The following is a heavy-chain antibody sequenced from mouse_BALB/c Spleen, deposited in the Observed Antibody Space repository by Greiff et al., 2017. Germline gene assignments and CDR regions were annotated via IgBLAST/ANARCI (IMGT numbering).Heavy chain of an antibody. Sequence: VQLKESGGGLVQPGGSRKLSCAASGFTFSSFGMHWVRQAPEKGLEWVAYISSGSSTIYYADTVKGRFTISRDNPKNTLFLQMTSLRSEDTAMYYCAREVVGAMDYWGQGTSVTVSS. CDR2: ISSGSSTI. V-gene: IGHV5-17*02. CDR3: AREVVGAMDY. D-gene: IGHD1-1*01. J-gene: IGHJ4*01. CDR1: GFTFSSFG.